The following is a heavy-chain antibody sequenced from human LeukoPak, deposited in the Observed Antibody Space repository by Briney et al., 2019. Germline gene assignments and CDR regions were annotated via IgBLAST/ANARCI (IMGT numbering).Heavy chain of an antibody. V-gene: IGHV4-4*09. D-gene: IGHD5-18*01. Sequence: SETLSLTCTVSGGSISSYYWSWIRQPPGKGLEWIGYIYTSRSTNYNPSLKSRVTISVDTSKNQFSLKLSSVTAADTAVYYCARGLQLWLYYFDYWGQGTLVTVSS. CDR2: IYTSRST. J-gene: IGHJ4*02. CDR3: ARGLQLWLYYFDY. CDR1: GGSISSYY.